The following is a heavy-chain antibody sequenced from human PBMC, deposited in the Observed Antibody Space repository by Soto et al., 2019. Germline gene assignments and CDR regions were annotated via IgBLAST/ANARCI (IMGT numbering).Heavy chain of an antibody. D-gene: IGHD3-9*01. CDR2: INHTGDT. CDR3: AREVYYDILTGYYRAYYGMDV. V-gene: IGHV4-34*01. J-gene: IGHJ6*02. Sequence: PSETLSLTCAVYGGSFTAHYWNWIRQTPGQGLEWIGEINHTGDTNYNPSLKGRVTMSVDTSKNQFSLQLRSVTAADTAVYYCAREVYYDILTGYYRAYYGMDVWGQGTTVTV. CDR1: GGSFTAHY.